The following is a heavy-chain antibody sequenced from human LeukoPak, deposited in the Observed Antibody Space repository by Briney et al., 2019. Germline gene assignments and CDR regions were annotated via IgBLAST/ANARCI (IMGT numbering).Heavy chain of an antibody. V-gene: IGHV3-15*01. D-gene: IGHD6-13*01. CDR3: TTDGDSSSWYYFDY. J-gene: IGHJ4*02. CDR2: IKSKTDGGTT. CDR1: GFTFSNAW. Sequence: PGGSLRLSCAASGFTFSNAWMSWVRQVPGKGLEWVGRIKSKTDGGTTDYAAPVKGRFTISRDDSRNTLYLQMNSLKTADTAVYYCTTDGDSSSWYYFDYWGQGTLVTVSS.